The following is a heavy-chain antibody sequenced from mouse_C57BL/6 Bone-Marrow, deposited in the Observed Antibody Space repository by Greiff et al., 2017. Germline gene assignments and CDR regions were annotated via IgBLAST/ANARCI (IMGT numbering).Heavy chain of an antibody. J-gene: IGHJ4*01. Sequence: VQLQQSGPVLVKPGASVKMSCKASGYTFTDYYMNWVKQSHGKSLEWIGVINPYNGGTSYNQKFKGKATLTVDKSSSTAYMELNSLTSEDSAVYYCAREWLLRMDYWGQGTSVTVSS. D-gene: IGHD2-3*01. V-gene: IGHV1-19*01. CDR2: INPYNGGT. CDR3: AREWLLRMDY. CDR1: GYTFTDYY.